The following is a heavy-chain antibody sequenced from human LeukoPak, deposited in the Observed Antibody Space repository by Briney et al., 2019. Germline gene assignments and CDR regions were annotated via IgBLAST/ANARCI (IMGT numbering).Heavy chain of an antibody. CDR2: IIPIFGTA. J-gene: IGHJ4*02. CDR3: ARGLRGNMTLGY. V-gene: IGHV1-69*06. D-gene: IGHD4-23*01. CDR1: GGTFSSYA. Sequence: SVKVSCKASGGTFSSYAISWVRQAPGQGLEWMGGIIPIFGTANYAQKFQGRVTITADKSTSTAYMELSSLRSEDTAVYYCARGLRGNMTLGYWGQGTLVTVSS.